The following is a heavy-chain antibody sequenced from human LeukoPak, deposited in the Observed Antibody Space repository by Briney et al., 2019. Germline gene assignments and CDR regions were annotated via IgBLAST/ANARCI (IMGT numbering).Heavy chain of an antibody. D-gene: IGHD3-22*01. CDR1: GFTFSNYG. CDR2: IISGSGGST. V-gene: IGHV3-23*01. CDR3: AKRTSGNSGYDF. J-gene: IGHJ4*02. Sequence: GGSLRLSCAASGFTFSNYGMSWVRHGPGKGLEWVSGIISGSGGSTYYADSVKGRFTISRDNSKNTVFLHMNSLRAEDTAVYYCAKRTSGNSGYDFWGQGTLVTVSS.